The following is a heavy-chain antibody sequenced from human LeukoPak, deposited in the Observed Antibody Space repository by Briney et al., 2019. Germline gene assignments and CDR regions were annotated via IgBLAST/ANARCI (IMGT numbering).Heavy chain of an antibody. Sequence: GGSLRLSCAASGFTFSSYSLNWVRQAPGKGLEWVGFIRSKAYGGTTEYAASVKGRFTISRDDSKSIAYLQMNSLKTEDTAVYYCTRAPYYYDSSGGGQGTMVTVS. CDR1: GFTFSSYS. V-gene: IGHV3-49*04. J-gene: IGHJ3*01. CDR3: TRAPYYYDSSG. D-gene: IGHD3-22*01. CDR2: IRSKAYGGTT.